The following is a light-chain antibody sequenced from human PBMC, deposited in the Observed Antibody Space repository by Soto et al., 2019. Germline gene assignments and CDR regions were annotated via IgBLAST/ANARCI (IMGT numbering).Light chain of an antibody. J-gene: IGKJ2*01. CDR1: QSVSH. CDR2: AAS. V-gene: IGKV3-20*01. CDR3: QQYGGSPLYT. Sequence: EIVLTQPPGTLSLSPGETATLSCRASQSVSHLAWYQQKPGQAPRLLVYAASSRATGIPDRFSGSGSGTDFTLTISRLEHEDFAVYYCQQYGGSPLYTVGQGTRLEIK.